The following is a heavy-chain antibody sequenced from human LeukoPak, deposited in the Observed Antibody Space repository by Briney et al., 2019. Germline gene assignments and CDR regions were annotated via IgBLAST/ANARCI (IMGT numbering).Heavy chain of an antibody. J-gene: IGHJ4*02. Sequence: PSETLSLTCTVSGGSISSSSYYWGWIRQPPGKGLEWIGSIYHSGSTYYNPSLKSRVTISVDTSKNQFSLKLSSVTAADTAVYYCARDHDSSGYQPPSWGQGTLVTVSS. CDR1: GGSISSSSYY. CDR2: IYHSGST. D-gene: IGHD3-22*01. V-gene: IGHV4-39*07. CDR3: ARDHDSSGYQPPS.